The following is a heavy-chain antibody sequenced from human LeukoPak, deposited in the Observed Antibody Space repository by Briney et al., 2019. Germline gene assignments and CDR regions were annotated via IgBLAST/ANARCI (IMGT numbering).Heavy chain of an antibody. J-gene: IGHJ4*02. CDR2: IYSGGNT. D-gene: IGHD2-15*01. CDR3: ARRAGEYSHPYDY. CDR1: GLTVSSNS. V-gene: IGHV3-53*01. Sequence: GGSLRLSCTVSGLTVSSNSWSWVRQAPGKGLEWVSFIYSGGNTHYSDSVKGRFTISRDNSKNTLYLQMNSLRAEDTAIYYCARRAGEYSHPYDYWGQGTLVTVSS.